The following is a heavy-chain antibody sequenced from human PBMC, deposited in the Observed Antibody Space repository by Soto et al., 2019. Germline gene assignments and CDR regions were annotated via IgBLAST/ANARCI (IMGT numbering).Heavy chain of an antibody. CDR2: ISAYNGNT. CDR1: GYTFTSYG. CDR3: ATGKETPDYDSSGYWDYYYRMDV. D-gene: IGHD3-22*01. V-gene: IGHV1-18*04. J-gene: IGHJ6*02. Sequence: GASVKVSCKASGYTFTSYGISWVRQAPGQGLEWMGWISAYNGNTNYAQKLQGRVTMTTDTSTSKAYMELRRLRSDDTAVYYCATGKETPDYDSSGYWDYYYRMDVWGQGTPVTVSS.